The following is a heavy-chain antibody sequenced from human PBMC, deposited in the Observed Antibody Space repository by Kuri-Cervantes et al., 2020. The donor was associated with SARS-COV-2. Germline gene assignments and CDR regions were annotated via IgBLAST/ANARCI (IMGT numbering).Heavy chain of an antibody. CDR2: ISAYNGNT. CDR1: GYIFTSYG. J-gene: IGHJ6*03. D-gene: IGHD6-13*01. Sequence: ASVKVSCKASGYIFTSYGISWVRQAPGQGLEWMGWISAYNGNTNYAQKLQGRVTMTTDTSTSTAYMELRSLRSDDTAVYYCARGKMGIAAAGTTGGYYYYYMDVWGKGTTVTVSS. V-gene: IGHV1-18*01. CDR3: ARGKMGIAAAGTTGGYYYYYMDV.